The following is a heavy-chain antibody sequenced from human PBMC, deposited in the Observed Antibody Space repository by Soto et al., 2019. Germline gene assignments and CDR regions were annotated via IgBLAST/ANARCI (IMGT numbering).Heavy chain of an antibody. V-gene: IGHV4-31*03. Sequence: QVQLQESGPGLVKPSQTLSLTCTVSGGSISSGGYYWSWIRQHPGKGLEWIGYIYYSTYYNPSLKYRVTISVDTSKNQSSLKLSSVTAADTAVYYCARDYRASYPAYYYYGMDVWGQGTTVTVSS. CDR3: ARDYRASYPAYYYYGMDV. CDR2: IYYST. J-gene: IGHJ6*02. D-gene: IGHD3-16*02. CDR1: GGSISSGGYY.